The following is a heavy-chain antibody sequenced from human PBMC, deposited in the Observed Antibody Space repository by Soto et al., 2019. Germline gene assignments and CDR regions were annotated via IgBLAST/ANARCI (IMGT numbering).Heavy chain of an antibody. Sequence: LGESLKISCKGSGYSFTNYWIAWVRQMPGKGLEWMGIIYPGDSDTRYSPSFQGQVSISADKSISTAYLQWSSLKASDTAMYYCARHPPTFYDILTGYYYYYGMDVWGQGTTVTVSS. D-gene: IGHD3-9*01. CDR3: ARHPPTFYDILTGYYYYYGMDV. J-gene: IGHJ6*02. CDR1: GYSFTNYW. V-gene: IGHV5-51*01. CDR2: IYPGDSDT.